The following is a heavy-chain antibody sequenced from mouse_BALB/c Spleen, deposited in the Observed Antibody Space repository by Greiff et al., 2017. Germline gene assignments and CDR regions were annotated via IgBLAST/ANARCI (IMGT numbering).Heavy chain of an antibody. CDR1: GYTFTSYW. D-gene: IGHD2-4*01. V-gene: IGHV1-7*01. J-gene: IGHJ3*01. Sequence: QVHVKQSGAELAKPGASVKMSCKASGYTFTSYWMHWVKQRPGQGLEWIGYINPSTGYTEYNQKFKDKATLTADKSSSTAYMQLSSLTSEDSAVYYCARGDYPAYWGQGTLVTVSA. CDR2: INPSTGYT. CDR3: ARGDYPAY.